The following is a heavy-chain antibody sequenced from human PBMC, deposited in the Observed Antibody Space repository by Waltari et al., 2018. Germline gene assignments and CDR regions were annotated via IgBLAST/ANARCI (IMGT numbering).Heavy chain of an antibody. CDR1: GFTFSDYA. V-gene: IGHV3-23*01. CDR2: ISGSGGST. Sequence: EVQLLESGGGLIHPGGSLRLSCAASGFTFSDYAMTWVRQAPRKGLECVSGISGSGGSTHYADSVKGRFTISRDNSKNTVYLEMNGLTVEDTAKYYCSKGRQQWLIQGEFDHWGQGTLVTVSS. CDR3: SKGRQQWLIQGEFDH. D-gene: IGHD6-19*01. J-gene: IGHJ4*02.